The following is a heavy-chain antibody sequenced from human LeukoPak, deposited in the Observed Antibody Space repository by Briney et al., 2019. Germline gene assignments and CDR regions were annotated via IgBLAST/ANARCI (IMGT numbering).Heavy chain of an antibody. V-gene: IGHV3-48*01. J-gene: IGHJ4*02. CDR1: GFTFSSDS. CDR3: TRDPRALDF. Sequence: GGSLRLSCAASGFTFSSDSMNWVRQAPGKGLEWVSYISYTGTIYYADSVKGRFTISRDNAKNSLYLHMNSLRAEDTAVYYCTRDPRALDFWGQGTLVTVSS. CDR2: ISYTGTI.